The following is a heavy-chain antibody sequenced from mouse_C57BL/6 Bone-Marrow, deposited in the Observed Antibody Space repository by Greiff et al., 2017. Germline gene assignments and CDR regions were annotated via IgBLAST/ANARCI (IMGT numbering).Heavy chain of an antibody. CDR3: ARRGSSDAMDY. CDR2: IDPSDSYT. J-gene: IGHJ4*01. CDR1: GYTFTSYW. V-gene: IGHV1-69*01. D-gene: IGHD1-1*01. Sequence: QVQLQQPGAELVMPGASVKLSCKASGYTFTSYWMHWVKQRPGQGLEWIGEIDPSDSYTNYNQTFKGKSTLTVDKSSSTASMQLSSLTSEDSAVYYCARRGSSDAMDYWGQGTSVTVSS.